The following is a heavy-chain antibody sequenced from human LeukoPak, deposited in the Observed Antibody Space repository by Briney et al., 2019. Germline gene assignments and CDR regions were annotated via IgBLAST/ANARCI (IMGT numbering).Heavy chain of an antibody. J-gene: IGHJ6*03. CDR1: NGSFSGYY. CDR3: ARTTEGYCRGRSCYSYYYYMDV. V-gene: IGHV4-34*01. D-gene: IGHD2-15*01. Sequence: PSETLSLTCTVYNGSFSGYYWTWIRQSPGTGLEWIGEISHSGYTNLNPSLKSRLTISLDTSKNHFSLRLTSLTAADTAVYYCARTTEGYCRGRSCYSYYYYMDVWGKGTTVTVSS. CDR2: ISHSGYT.